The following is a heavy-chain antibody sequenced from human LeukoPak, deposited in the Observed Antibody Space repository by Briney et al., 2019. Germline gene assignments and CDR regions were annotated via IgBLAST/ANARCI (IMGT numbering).Heavy chain of an antibody. D-gene: IGHD3-9*01. J-gene: IGHJ6*02. CDR1: GYTFTSYD. CDR3: ARGRVLRYFDWLPRNVNYYYYGMDV. CDR2: MNPNSGNA. V-gene: IGHV1-8*01. Sequence: ASVKVSCKASGYTFTSYDINWVRQAPGQGLEWMGWMNPNSGNAGYAQKFQGRVTMTRNTSISTAYMELSSLRSEDTAVYYCARGRVLRYFDWLPRNVNYYYYGMDVWGQGTTVTVSS.